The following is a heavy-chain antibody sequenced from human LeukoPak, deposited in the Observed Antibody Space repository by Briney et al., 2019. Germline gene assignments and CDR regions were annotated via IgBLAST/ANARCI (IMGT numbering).Heavy chain of an antibody. CDR3: ARARISISSGWSPFNFDY. D-gene: IGHD6-19*01. CDR1: GGSISSYY. Sequence: SETLSLTCTVSGGSISSYYWSWIRQPPGKGLEWIGYIYYSGSTNYNPSLKSRVTISVDTSKNQFSLKLSSVTAADTAVYYCARARISISSGWSPFNFDYWGQGTLVTVSS. J-gene: IGHJ4*02. CDR2: IYYSGST. V-gene: IGHV4-59*01.